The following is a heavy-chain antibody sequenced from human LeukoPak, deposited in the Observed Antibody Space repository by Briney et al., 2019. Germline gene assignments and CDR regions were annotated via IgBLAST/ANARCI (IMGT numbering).Heavy chain of an antibody. CDR3: ARVVGIAVVPGATEDNYFDP. J-gene: IGHJ5*02. CDR2: VNESGDT. Sequence: PSDTLSLTCGVYGGSFSNYFWTWIRQPPAKGLEWVGGVNESGDTDYNPSLKRRANISIDTSRSQFSLTWSSVTAADTAMYYCARVVGIAVVPGATEDNYFDPWGQGTQVTVSS. CDR1: GGSFSNYF. D-gene: IGHD2-2*01. V-gene: IGHV4-34*01.